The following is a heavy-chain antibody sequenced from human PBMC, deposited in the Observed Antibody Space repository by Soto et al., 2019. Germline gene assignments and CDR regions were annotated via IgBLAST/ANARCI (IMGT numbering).Heavy chain of an antibody. CDR3: VHWGGYCTRTSCYFYFDY. CDR2: IYWDGDR. D-gene: IGHD2-2*01. CDR1: GFSLSTSGVG. J-gene: IGHJ4*02. Sequence: QITLKESGPTLVKPTQTLTLTCTFSGFSLSTSGVGVGWIRQPPGKALEWLALIYWDGDRRYSPSLKSRLSITKDTSKHHVVLTMTNMDPENTATYYCVHWGGYCTRTSCYFYFDYWGQGTQVTLSS. V-gene: IGHV2-5*02.